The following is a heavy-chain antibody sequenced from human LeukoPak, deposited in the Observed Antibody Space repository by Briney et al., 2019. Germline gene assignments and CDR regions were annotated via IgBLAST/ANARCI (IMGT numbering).Heavy chain of an antibody. Sequence: SETLSLTCNVSGVSISSSSYYWGWIRQPPGKGLEWIGSIYSSGSTYYNSSLKSRVTISVDTSKNQFSLKLSSVTAADTAVYYCARVYYSNSYDYWYFDLWGRGTLVTVSS. J-gene: IGHJ2*01. CDR1: GVSISSSSYY. CDR3: ARVYYSNSYDYWYFDL. V-gene: IGHV4-39*07. D-gene: IGHD6-13*01. CDR2: IYSSGST.